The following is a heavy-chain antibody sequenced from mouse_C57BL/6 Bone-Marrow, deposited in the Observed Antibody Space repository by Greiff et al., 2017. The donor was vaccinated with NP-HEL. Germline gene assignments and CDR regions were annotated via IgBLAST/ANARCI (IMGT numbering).Heavy chain of an antibody. J-gene: IGHJ2*01. V-gene: IGHV1-81*01. CDR2: IYPRSGNT. D-gene: IGHD4-1*01. Sequence: QVQLKESGAELARPGASVKLSCKASGYTFTSYGISWVKQRTGQGLEWIGEIYPRSGNTYYNEKFKGKATLTADKSSSTAYMELRSLTSEDSAVYFCARGAGTCFDYWGQGTTLTVSS. CDR3: ARGAGTCFDY. CDR1: GYTFTSYG.